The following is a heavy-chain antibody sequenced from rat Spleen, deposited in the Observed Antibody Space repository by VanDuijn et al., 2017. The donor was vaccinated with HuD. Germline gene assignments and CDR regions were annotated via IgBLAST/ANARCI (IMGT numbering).Heavy chain of an antibody. J-gene: IGHJ3*01. CDR3: ATPTPGIPFAY. Sequence: EVQLVESDGGLVQPGRSLTLSCAASGFTFSDYYMAWVRQAPTRGLEWVATISYDGSNTYYGDSVKGRFTMSRDNAKNTLYLQMDSLRSEDTATYYCATPTPGIPFAYWGQGTLVTVSS. D-gene: IGHD1-4*01. CDR2: ISYDGSNT. CDR1: GFTFSDYY. V-gene: IGHV5-29*01.